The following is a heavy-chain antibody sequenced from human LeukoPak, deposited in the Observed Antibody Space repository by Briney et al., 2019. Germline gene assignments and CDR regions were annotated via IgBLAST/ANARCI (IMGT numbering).Heavy chain of an antibody. V-gene: IGHV3-7*01. CDR1: GFTLSSYW. J-gene: IGHJ4*02. D-gene: IGHD3-22*01. CDR3: ARDYYYYDSSGYYFVIDY. CDR2: IKQDGSEK. Sequence: GGSLRLSCTATGFTLSSYWMSWVRQAPGKGLEWVANIKQDGSEKYYVDSVKGRFTISRDNAKNSLYLQMNSLRAEDTAVYYCARDYYYYDSSGYYFVIDYWGQGTLVTVSS.